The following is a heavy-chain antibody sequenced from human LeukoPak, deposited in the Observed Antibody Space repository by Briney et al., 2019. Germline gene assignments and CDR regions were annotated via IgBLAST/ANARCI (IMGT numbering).Heavy chain of an antibody. CDR2: IYYSGIT. CDR1: GGPISSSY. Sequence: SETLSLTCTVSGGPISSSYWSWIRQPPGKGLEWIGYIYYSGITNYNPSLKTRVTISVDTSKNQFSLRLSSVTAADTAVYYCARLPTSWFDPWGQGTLVTVSS. V-gene: IGHV4-59*08. J-gene: IGHJ5*02. CDR3: ARLPTSWFDP.